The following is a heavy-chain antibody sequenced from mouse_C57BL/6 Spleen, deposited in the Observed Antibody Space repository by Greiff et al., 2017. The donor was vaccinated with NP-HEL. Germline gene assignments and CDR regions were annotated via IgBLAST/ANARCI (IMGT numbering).Heavy chain of an antibody. D-gene: IGHD1-1*01. V-gene: IGHV1-50*01. CDR3: ARSLLTAVVVDY. Sequence: VQLQQSGAELVKPGASVKLSCKASGYTFTSYWMQWVKQRPGQGLEWIGEIDPSDSYTNYNQKFKGKATLTVDTSSSTAYMQLSSLTSEDSAVYYCARSLLTAVVVDYWGQGTTLTVSS. J-gene: IGHJ2*01. CDR1: GYTFTSYW. CDR2: IDPSDSYT.